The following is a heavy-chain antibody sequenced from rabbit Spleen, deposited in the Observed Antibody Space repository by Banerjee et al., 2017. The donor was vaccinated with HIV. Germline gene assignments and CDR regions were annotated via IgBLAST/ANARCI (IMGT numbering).Heavy chain of an antibody. CDR2: ISASNSGTT. CDR1: GFSFSNNYV. J-gene: IGHJ4*01. V-gene: IGHV1S45*01. CDR3: ARGSAAMTMVITGSYLNL. D-gene: IGHD2-1*01. Sequence: QEQLEESGGDLVKPGASLTLTCTASGFSFSNNYVMCWVRQAPGKGLEWIACISASNSGTTYYASWAKGRFTVSKTSSTTVTLQLNSLTAADTATYVCARGSAAMTMVITGSYLNLWGPGTLVTVS.